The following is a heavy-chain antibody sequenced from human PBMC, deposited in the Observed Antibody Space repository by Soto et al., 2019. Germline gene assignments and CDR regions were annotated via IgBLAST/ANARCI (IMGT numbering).Heavy chain of an antibody. CDR3: ARGGGIVVVTAPYEH. Sequence: GASVKVSCKASGGTFSNHIITWVRQAPGQGPEWMGRVIPMLDITNYAQKFQGRVTITADKSTTTAYMELGSLTSEDTAVYYCARGGGIVVVTAPYEHWGQGTLVTVSS. CDR1: GGTFSNHI. D-gene: IGHD2-21*02. V-gene: IGHV1-69*02. CDR2: VIPMLDIT. J-gene: IGHJ1*01.